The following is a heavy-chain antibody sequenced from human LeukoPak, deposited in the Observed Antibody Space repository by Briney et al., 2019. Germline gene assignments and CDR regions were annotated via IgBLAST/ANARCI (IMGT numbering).Heavy chain of an antibody. V-gene: IGHV4-59*01. D-gene: IGHD5-12*01. CDR3: ARPYSGYGQIDY. CDR2: IYYSGST. J-gene: IGHJ4*02. CDR1: GGSIRSYY. Sequence: PSETLSLTCTVSGGSIRSYYWSWIRQPPGEGLEWIGYIYYSGSTNYNPSLKSRVTISVDTSKNQFSLKLSSVTAADTAVYYCARPYSGYGQIDYWGQGTLVTVSS.